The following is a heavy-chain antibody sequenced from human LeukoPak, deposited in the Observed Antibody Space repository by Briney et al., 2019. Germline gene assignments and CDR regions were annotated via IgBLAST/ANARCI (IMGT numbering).Heavy chain of an antibody. V-gene: IGHV3-30-3*01. Sequence: GGSLRLSCAASGFTFSSYAMHWVRQAPGKGPEWVAVISYDGSNKYYADSVKGRFTTSRDNSKNTLYLQMNSLRAEDTAVYYCARDIYETTVTTRFDPWGQGTLVTVSS. CDR1: GFTFSSYA. J-gene: IGHJ5*02. D-gene: IGHD4-17*01. CDR2: ISYDGSNK. CDR3: ARDIYETTVTTRFDP.